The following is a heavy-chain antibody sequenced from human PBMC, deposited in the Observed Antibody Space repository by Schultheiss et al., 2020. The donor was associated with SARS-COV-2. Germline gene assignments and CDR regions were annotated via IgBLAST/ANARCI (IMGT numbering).Heavy chain of an antibody. Sequence: GGSLRLSCAASGFTFSSYGMHWVRQAPGKGLEWVAFIRYDGSNKYYADSVKGRFTISRDNSKNTLYLQMNSLRAEDTAVYYCVKDLGRYCSSTSCYATQAHNNWFDPWGQGTLVTVSS. V-gene: IGHV3-30*02. CDR1: GFTFSSYG. CDR3: VKDLGRYCSSTSCYATQAHNNWFDP. D-gene: IGHD2-2*01. J-gene: IGHJ5*02. CDR2: IRYDGSNK.